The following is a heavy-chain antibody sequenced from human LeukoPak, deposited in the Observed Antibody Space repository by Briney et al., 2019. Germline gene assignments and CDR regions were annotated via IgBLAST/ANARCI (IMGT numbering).Heavy chain of an antibody. J-gene: IGHJ3*01. CDR3: SYDAFDF. Sequence: GGSLRLSCVASGFTFSNAWMSWVRQAPRKGLEWVGRIKSKTDDGTTDYAAPVKGRFTISRDDSKNTLYLQMNSLKTEDTAVYYCSYDAFDFWGQGTMVTVSS. V-gene: IGHV3-15*01. CDR2: IKSKTDDGTT. CDR1: GFTFSNAW.